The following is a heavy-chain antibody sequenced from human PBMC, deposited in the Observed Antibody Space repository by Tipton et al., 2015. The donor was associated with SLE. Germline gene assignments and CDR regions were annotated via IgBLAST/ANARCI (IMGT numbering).Heavy chain of an antibody. Sequence: QSGAEVKKPGSSVKVSCKASGGTFSSYAISWVRQAPGQGLEWMGGIIPIFGTANYAQKFQGRVTITADESTSTAYMELRSLRSDDTAVYYCARVNSNYGWFDPWGQGTLVTVSS. CDR3: ARVNSNYGWFDP. CDR1: GGTFSSYA. CDR2: IIPIFGTA. D-gene: IGHD4-11*01. J-gene: IGHJ5*02. V-gene: IGHV1-69*01.